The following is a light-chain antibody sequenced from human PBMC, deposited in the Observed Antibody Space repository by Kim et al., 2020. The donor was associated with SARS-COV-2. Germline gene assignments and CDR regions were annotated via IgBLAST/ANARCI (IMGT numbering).Light chain of an antibody. Sequence: IVLTQSPDTLSLSPGERATLSCRASQSVPGNYLAWYQQRPGQAPRLLVSGSSRRATGVPDRFSGSGSGTAFTLTVHSLEPEDFAVFYCQQYASSPFTFGQGTKLEIK. V-gene: IGKV3-20*01. CDR2: GSS. CDR1: QSVPGNY. CDR3: QQYASSPFT. J-gene: IGKJ2*01.